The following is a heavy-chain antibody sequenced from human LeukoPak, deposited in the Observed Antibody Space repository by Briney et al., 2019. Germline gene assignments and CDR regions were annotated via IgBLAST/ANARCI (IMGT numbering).Heavy chain of an antibody. CDR3: ASIDNWSDFDY. CDR1: GFTFSSYE. J-gene: IGHJ4*02. V-gene: IGHV3-48*03. Sequence: PGGSLRLSCAASGFTFSSYEMNWVRQAPGKGLEWVSYITSSGSLIYYADSVKGRFTISRDNAKNSLYLQMNSLRAEDTAVYYCASIDNWSDFDYWGQGTLVTVSS. CDR2: ITSSGSLI. D-gene: IGHD1-20*01.